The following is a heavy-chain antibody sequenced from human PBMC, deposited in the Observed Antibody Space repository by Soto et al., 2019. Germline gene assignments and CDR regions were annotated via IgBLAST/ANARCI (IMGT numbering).Heavy chain of an antibody. CDR3: ARADSVTTKNFDY. V-gene: IGHV1-18*01. D-gene: IGHD4-17*01. J-gene: IGHJ4*02. Sequence: AASVKVSCKASGYTFTSYGISWVRQAPGQGLAWMGWISAYNDNTNYAQKVQGRVTMTADASTSTAYMELKSLRSDDTAMYYCARADSVTTKNFDYWGQGTLVTVSS. CDR2: ISAYNDNT. CDR1: GYTFTSYG.